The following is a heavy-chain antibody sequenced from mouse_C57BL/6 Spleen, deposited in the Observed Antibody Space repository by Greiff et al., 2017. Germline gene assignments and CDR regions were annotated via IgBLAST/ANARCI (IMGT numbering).Heavy chain of an antibody. Sequence: QVQLQQSGPGLVQPSQSLSITCTASGFSFTSYGVHWVRQSPGKGLEWLGVIWRGGSTDYNAAFMSRLSITKDNSKSQVFYKMNIMQADDTTIYYCAKKEGLGYDAMDYWGQGTAVTVSS. CDR2: IWRGGST. CDR1: GFSFTSYG. V-gene: IGHV2-5*01. D-gene: IGHD3-1*01. J-gene: IGHJ4*01. CDR3: AKKEGLGYDAMDY.